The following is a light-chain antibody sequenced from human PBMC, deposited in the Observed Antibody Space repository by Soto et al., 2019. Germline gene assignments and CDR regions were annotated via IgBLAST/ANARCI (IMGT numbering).Light chain of an antibody. CDR3: QQWARSPRT. CDR2: GAS. CDR1: QSVTNSQ. J-gene: IGKJ1*01. Sequence: EIVLTQSPGTLSLSPGERATLFCRASQSVTNSQLAWYQQKPGQAPRLLIFGASSRATGIPDRFSGSGSGTDFTLTIARLGPEDFAVYYCQQWARSPRTFGRGTKVDIK. V-gene: IGKV3-20*01.